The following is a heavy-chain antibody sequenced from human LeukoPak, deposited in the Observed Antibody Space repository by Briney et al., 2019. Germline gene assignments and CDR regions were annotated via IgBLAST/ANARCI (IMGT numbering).Heavy chain of an antibody. D-gene: IGHD2-15*01. CDR1: GGSIRSGSYY. V-gene: IGHV4-61*02. CDR3: ARSGRTAYFDY. CDR2: IYTSGST. Sequence: PSQTLSLTCTVSGGSIRSGSYYWSWIRQPAGKGLEWIGRIYTSGSTNYNPSLKSRVTISVDTSKNQFSLKLSSVTAADTAVYYCARSGRTAYFDYWGQGTLVTVSS. J-gene: IGHJ4*02.